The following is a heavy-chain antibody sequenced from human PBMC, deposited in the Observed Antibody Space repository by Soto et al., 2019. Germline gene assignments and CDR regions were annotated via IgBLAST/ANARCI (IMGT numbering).Heavy chain of an antibody. J-gene: IGHJ3*02. CDR3: AKDLRTSSGWYGAFDI. V-gene: IGHV3-9*01. Sequence: ELQLVESGGGLVQPGRSLRLSCAASGFTFDDYAMHWVRQAPGKGLEWVSGISWNSGSIGYAASVKGRFTISRDNAKNTLYMQMNSRRAEDTALYYSAKDLRTSSGWYGAFDIGGQGTMGTRSS. CDR1: GFTFDDYA. D-gene: IGHD6-19*01. CDR2: ISWNSGSI.